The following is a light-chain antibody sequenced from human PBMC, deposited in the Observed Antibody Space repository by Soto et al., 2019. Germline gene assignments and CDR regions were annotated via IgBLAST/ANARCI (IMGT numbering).Light chain of an antibody. V-gene: IGKV2-28*01. CDR2: LGF. CDR1: QSLLHSNGYNY. Sequence: DIVMTQSPLSLPVTPGEPASISCRSSQSLLHSNGYNYLDWYLQKPGQSPQLLIYLGFNRASGVPDRFSGSGSGTDFTLTISRVEAEDVGFYYCMQALQTPRTFGPGTKVDIK. CDR3: MQALQTPRT. J-gene: IGKJ3*01.